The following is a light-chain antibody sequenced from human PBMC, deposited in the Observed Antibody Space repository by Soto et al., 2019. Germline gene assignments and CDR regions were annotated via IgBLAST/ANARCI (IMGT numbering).Light chain of an antibody. V-gene: IGKV3-20*01. Sequence: PGERATLSCRASQRVSSSFLAWYQQKPGQAPRLLIYGASSRATGIPDRFSGSGSGTDFTLTISRLEPEDFAVYYCQQYDSSPWTFGQGTKVEIK. CDR3: QQYDSSPWT. CDR2: GAS. CDR1: QRVSSSF. J-gene: IGKJ1*01.